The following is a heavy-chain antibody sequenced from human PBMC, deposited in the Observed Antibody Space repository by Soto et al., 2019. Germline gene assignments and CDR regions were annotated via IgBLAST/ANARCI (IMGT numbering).Heavy chain of an antibody. CDR1: GGSISSYY. J-gene: IGHJ4*02. D-gene: IGHD2-15*01. V-gene: IGHV4-59*01. Sequence: QVQLQESGPGLVKPSETLSLTCTVSGGSISSYYWSWIRQPPGKGLELIGYISYSGRTNYSPSLMSRVTISSDTAKNQVSLKLSSVTAAATAVYYCARYCSTGTCQGAMSFDSWGQGTLVTVSS. CDR2: ISYSGRT. CDR3: ARYCSTGTCQGAMSFDS.